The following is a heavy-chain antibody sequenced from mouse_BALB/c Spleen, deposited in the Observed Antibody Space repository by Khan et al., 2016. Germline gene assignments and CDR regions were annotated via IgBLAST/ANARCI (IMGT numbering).Heavy chain of an antibody. CDR1: DYAFTTYY. J-gene: IGHJ3*01. CDR3: ASGLLFWFTY. D-gene: IGHD1-1*01. V-gene: IGHV1S56*01. Sequence: QVQLKESGPELVKPGASVRISCKASDYAFTTYYIHWLKQRPGQGLEWIGWIYPGNVNTKYNDKFKGKATLTADKSSSTAYMQLSSLTSEDSAVYFCASGLLFWFTYWGQGTLVTVSA. CDR2: IYPGNVNT.